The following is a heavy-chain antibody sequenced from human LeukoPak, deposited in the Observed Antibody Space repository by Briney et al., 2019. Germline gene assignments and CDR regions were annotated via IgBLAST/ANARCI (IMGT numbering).Heavy chain of an antibody. V-gene: IGHV1-3*04. D-gene: IGHD4-17*01. Sequence: GASVKVSCKASGYTFTNYAMHWVRQAPGQRLEWMGWINTGNGNTKYSQKFQGRVTMSTDTSTSTVYMELSRLRSDDTAVYYCAREDTVPDYWGQGTLVTVSS. CDR3: AREDTVPDY. CDR2: INTGNGNT. CDR1: GYTFTNYA. J-gene: IGHJ4*02.